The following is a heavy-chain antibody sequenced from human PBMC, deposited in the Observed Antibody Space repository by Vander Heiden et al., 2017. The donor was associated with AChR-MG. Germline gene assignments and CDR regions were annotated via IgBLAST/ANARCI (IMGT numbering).Heavy chain of an antibody. J-gene: IGHJ6*02. CDR3: ARETHVPVPAAPTYGMDV. Sequence: QVQLQESGPVLVKPSQPLSLTCTVSGGSLSSVGYYWSWTRQHPGKGLEWIGDIYYSGSTYYNPSLKSRVTIAVDTSKNQFSLKLSSVTAADTAVYYCARETHVPVPAAPTYGMDVWGQGTTVTVSS. CDR2: IYYSGST. V-gene: IGHV4-31*03. D-gene: IGHD2-2*01. CDR1: GGSLSSVGYY.